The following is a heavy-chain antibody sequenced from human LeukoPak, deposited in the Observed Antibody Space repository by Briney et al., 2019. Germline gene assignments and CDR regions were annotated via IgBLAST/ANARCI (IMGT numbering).Heavy chain of an antibody. J-gene: IGHJ4*02. CDR1: GGSISTSSYY. D-gene: IGHD3-22*01. CDR3: ARETKTYYFESSAYYPYYFDS. V-gene: IGHV4-39*02. CDR2: IYYSGST. Sequence: SETLSLTCIVSGGSISTSSYYWGWIRQPPGKGLEWIGTIYYSGSTNYNPSLKSRVTISVDTSKNHFSLKLSSVTAADTAVYYCARETKTYYFESSAYYPYYFDSWGEGTLVTVSS.